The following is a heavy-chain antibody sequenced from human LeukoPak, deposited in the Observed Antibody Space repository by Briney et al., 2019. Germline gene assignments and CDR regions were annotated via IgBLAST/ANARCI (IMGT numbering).Heavy chain of an antibody. CDR2: ISNDGINK. J-gene: IGHJ2*01. D-gene: IGHD6-19*01. CDR3: ASNPAGTRVLDL. CDR1: GFTFSPFA. V-gene: IGHV3-30*04. Sequence: PPGRSLRLSCAASGFTFSPFALHWVRQAPGKGLEWVACISNDGINKYYADSVKDRFTISRHNSKNTVYLQMNSLRAEDTAVYYCASNPAGTRVLDLWGRGTLVTVSS.